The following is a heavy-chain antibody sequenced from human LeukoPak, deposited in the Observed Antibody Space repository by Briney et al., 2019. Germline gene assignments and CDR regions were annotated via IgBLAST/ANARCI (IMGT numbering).Heavy chain of an antibody. V-gene: IGHV3-9*01. J-gene: IGHJ4*02. CDR3: AKVRGTYSSGYFFDY. Sequence: GGSLRLSCAASGFTFDNYAMHWVRQAPGNGLEWLSIISWNSGYIGYADSLKGRFTISRDNAKKSLDLQMNSLRAEDTAFYYCAKVRGTYSSGYFFDYWGQGTLVTVSS. D-gene: IGHD6-19*01. CDR2: ISWNSGYI. CDR1: GFTFDNYA.